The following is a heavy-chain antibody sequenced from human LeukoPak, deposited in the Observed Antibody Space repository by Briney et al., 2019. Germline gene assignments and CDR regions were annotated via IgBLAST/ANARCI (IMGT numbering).Heavy chain of an antibody. CDR2: IYYSGST. Sequence: PSETLSLTCTVSGGSISGYYWSWIRQPPGKGLEWIGYIYYSGSTNYNPSLKSRVTISVDTSKNQFSLKLSSVTAADTAVYYRARFLEWLSVDYWGQGTLVTVSS. D-gene: IGHD3-3*01. CDR3: ARFLEWLSVDY. CDR1: GGSISGYY. J-gene: IGHJ4*02. V-gene: IGHV4-59*01.